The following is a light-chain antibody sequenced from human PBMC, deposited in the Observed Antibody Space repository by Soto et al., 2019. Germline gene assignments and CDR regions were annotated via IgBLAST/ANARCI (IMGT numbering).Light chain of an antibody. CDR2: AAS. CDR1: QGIATF. CDR3: QQLNSFPIP. V-gene: IGKV1-9*01. J-gene: IGKJ3*01. Sequence: IQLTQSPSSLSASVGDRVTISCRASQGIATFLAWYQQKPGKAPKLLIYAASTLQSGVPSRFSGSGSWTDFTLTISSLQPEDFATYYCQQLNSFPIPFGPGTKVDIK.